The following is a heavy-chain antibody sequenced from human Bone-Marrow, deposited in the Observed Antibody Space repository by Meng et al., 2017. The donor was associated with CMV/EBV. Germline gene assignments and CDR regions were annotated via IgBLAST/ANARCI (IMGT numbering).Heavy chain of an antibody. V-gene: IGHV1-8*01. D-gene: IGHD6-13*01. CDR1: GYTFTSYD. CDR2: MNPNSGNT. J-gene: IGHJ6*02. Sequence: ASVKVSCKASGYTFTSYDINWVRQATGQGLEWMGWMNPNSGNTGYAQKFQGRVTMTRNTSISTAYMELSSLRSEDTAVYYCAREDVGYSSSWGYGMDVWGQGTTVTVSS. CDR3: AREDVGYSSSWGYGMDV.